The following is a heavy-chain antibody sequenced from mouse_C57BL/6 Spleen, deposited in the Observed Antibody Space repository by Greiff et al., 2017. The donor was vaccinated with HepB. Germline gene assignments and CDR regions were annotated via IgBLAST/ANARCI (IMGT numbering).Heavy chain of an antibody. Sequence: EVQLQQSGAELVRPGASVKLSCTASGFNIKDDYMHWVKQRPEQGLEWIGWIDPENGDTEYASKFQGKATITADTSSNTAYLQLSSLTSEDTAVYYCTTHWEGYWGQGTTLTVSS. D-gene: IGHD4-1*01. J-gene: IGHJ2*01. CDR3: TTHWEGY. CDR2: IDPENGDT. V-gene: IGHV14-4*01. CDR1: GFNIKDDY.